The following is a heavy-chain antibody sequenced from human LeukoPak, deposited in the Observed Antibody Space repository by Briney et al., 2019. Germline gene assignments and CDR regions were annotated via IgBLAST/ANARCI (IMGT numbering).Heavy chain of an antibody. CDR3: ASPKGSNWQMHAFDI. V-gene: IGHV4-34*01. Sequence: SETLSLTCAVYGGSFSGYYWSWIRQPPGKGLEWIGEINHSGSTNYNPSLKSRVTISVDTSKNQFSPKLSSVTAADTAVYYCASPKGSNWQMHAFDIWGQGTMVAVSS. CDR2: INHSGST. J-gene: IGHJ3*02. CDR1: GGSFSGYY. D-gene: IGHD1-26*01.